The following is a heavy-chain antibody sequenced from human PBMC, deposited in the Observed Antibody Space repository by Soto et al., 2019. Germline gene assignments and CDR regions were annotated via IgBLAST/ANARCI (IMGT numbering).Heavy chain of an antibody. J-gene: IGHJ4*02. Sequence: GPTLVNPTQTLTLTCTLSGLSLNTTAVGVGWVRQPPGKALEWLAVIYWNDAKRYSPSLKSRLTLTKDTSKNQVVLTMTNMDPVDTATYYCGHWSYSTGWSDYWGQGAMVTVYS. CDR1: GLSLNTTAVG. V-gene: IGHV2-5*01. CDR3: GHWSYSTGWSDY. D-gene: IGHD6-19*01. CDR2: IYWNDAK.